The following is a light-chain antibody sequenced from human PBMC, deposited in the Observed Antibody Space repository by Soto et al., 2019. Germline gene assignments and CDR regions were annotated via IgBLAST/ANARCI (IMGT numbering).Light chain of an antibody. Sequence: QSVLTQPPSASGTPGQRVTISCSGSSSNIGSNYVSWYQQLPGTATKLLIYSNNQRPSGVPDRFSGSKSGTSASLAISGLRSEDEADYYCAAWDDSLSGRYVFGTGTKVTVL. J-gene: IGLJ1*01. V-gene: IGLV1-47*02. CDR1: SSNIGSNY. CDR3: AAWDDSLSGRYV. CDR2: SNN.